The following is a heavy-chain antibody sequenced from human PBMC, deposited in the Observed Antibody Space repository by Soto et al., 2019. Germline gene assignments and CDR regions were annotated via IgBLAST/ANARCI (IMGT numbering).Heavy chain of an antibody. J-gene: IGHJ6*03. Sequence: EVQLVESGGGLVQPGGSLRLSCATSGFILSDCAMNWVRQAPGKGLEWVSYISSSSSVIYYADSVKGRFTVSRDNARNSLYLQITSLRAEDTSVYYCARDLSWGSNWYYYMDVWGKGTTVTLSS. CDR3: ARDLSWGSNWYYYMDV. D-gene: IGHD7-27*01. CDR1: GFILSDCA. V-gene: IGHV3-48*01. CDR2: ISSSSSVI.